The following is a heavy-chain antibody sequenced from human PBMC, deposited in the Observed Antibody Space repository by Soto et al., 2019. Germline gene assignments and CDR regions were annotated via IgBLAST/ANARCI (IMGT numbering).Heavy chain of an antibody. CDR2: INAGNGNT. CDR3: ARALGVGASYYFQH. CDR1: GYTFTSYA. V-gene: IGHV1-3*01. D-gene: IGHD1-26*01. Sequence: QVQLVQSGAEVKKPGASVKVSCKASGYTFTSYATHWVRQAPGQRLEWMGWINAGNGNTKYSQKFQGRVTITRDTSASTAYMELSSLRSEDTAVYYCARALGVGASYYFQHWGQGTLVTVSS. J-gene: IGHJ1*01.